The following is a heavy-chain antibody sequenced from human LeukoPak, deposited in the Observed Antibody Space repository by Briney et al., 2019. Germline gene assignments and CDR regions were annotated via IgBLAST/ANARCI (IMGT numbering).Heavy chain of an antibody. CDR2: INHSGST. V-gene: IGHV4-34*01. CDR1: GGSFSGYY. CDR3: ARDQLRYFDWLFGRVRRPNWFDP. D-gene: IGHD3-9*01. J-gene: IGHJ5*02. Sequence: SETLSLTCAVYGGSFSGYYWSWIRQPPGKGLEWIGEINHSGSTNYNPSLKSRVTISVDTSKNQFSLKLSSVTAADTAVYYCARDQLRYFDWLFGRVRRPNWFDPWGQGTLVTVSS.